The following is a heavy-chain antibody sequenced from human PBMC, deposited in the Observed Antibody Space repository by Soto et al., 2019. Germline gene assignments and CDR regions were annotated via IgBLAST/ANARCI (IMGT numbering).Heavy chain of an antibody. Sequence: SETLSLTCTVSGGSVSSGSYYWSWIRQPPGKGLEWIGYIYYSGSTNYNPSLKSRVTISVDTSKNQFSLKLSSVTAADTAVYYCARGYGVLDYDFWSCYYPNSNKPFDDWGQGTLVTVAS. J-gene: IGHJ4*02. CDR3: ARGYGVLDYDFWSCYYPNSNKPFDD. V-gene: IGHV4-61*01. CDR1: GGSVSSGSYY. CDR2: IYYSGST. D-gene: IGHD3-3*01.